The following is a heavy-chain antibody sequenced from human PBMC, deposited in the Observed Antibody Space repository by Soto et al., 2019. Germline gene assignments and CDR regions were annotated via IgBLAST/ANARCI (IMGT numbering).Heavy chain of an antibody. CDR3: EKDRSISARILDY. V-gene: IGHV3-30*18. CDR1: GFTFSSCG. Sequence: QVQLVESGGGVVQPGRSLRLSCAASGFTFSSCGMHWVRQAPGKGLEWMAIISYDGSNKYYADSVKGRFTISRDNSKNTLYLQMNSLRAEDTAVYYCEKDRSISARILDYWGQGTLVTVSS. D-gene: IGHD6-6*01. J-gene: IGHJ4*02. CDR2: ISYDGSNK.